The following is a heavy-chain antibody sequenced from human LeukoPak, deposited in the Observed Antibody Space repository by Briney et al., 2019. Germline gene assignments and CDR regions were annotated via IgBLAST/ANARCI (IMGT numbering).Heavy chain of an antibody. Sequence: PSGTLSLTCAVSGGSISSSNWWSWVRQPPGKGLEWIGEIYHSGSTNYNPSLKSRVTISVDKSKNQFSLKLSSVTAADTAVYYCARKVDVWGSYRLDAFDIWGQGTMVTVSS. CDR1: GGSISSSNW. J-gene: IGHJ3*02. D-gene: IGHD3-16*02. CDR2: IYHSGST. V-gene: IGHV4-4*02. CDR3: ARKVDVWGSYRLDAFDI.